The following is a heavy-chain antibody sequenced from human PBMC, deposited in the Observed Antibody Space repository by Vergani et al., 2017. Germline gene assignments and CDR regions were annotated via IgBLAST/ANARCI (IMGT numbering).Heavy chain of an antibody. CDR2: IYSGGST. Sequence: EVQLVESGGGLVQPGGSLRLSCATSGFTVSSNYMSWVRQAPGKGLEWVSVIYSGGSTYYADSGKGRFTISRHNSKNTLYLQMNSLRAEDTAVYYCARERYEAYYYGMDVWGQGTTVTVSS. V-gene: IGHV3-53*04. CDR1: GFTVSSNY. D-gene: IGHD1-1*01. J-gene: IGHJ6*02. CDR3: ARERYEAYYYGMDV.